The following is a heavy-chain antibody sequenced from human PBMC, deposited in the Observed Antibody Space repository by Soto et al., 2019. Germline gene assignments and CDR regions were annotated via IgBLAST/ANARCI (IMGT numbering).Heavy chain of an antibody. CDR2: IGSSSSYT. J-gene: IGHJ3*02. D-gene: IGHD3-9*01. Sequence: GKGLEWVSYIGSSSSYTNYADSVKGRFTISRDSAKNSLYLQMNSLRVEDTAVYYCAREADILIGSDVFDIWGQRTLVSV. CDR3: AREADILIGSDVFDI. V-gene: IGHV3-11*05.